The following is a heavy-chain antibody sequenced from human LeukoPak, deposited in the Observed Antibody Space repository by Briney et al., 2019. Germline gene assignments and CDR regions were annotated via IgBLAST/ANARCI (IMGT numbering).Heavy chain of an antibody. CDR2: IRYGGSDK. CDR1: GFTFSNYG. Sequence: GGSLRLSCAASGFTFSNYGMHWVRQAPGKGLVWVAFIRYGGSDKYYADSVKGRFTISRDNSKNTLYLRMNSLRTEDTAVYYCANKDCSSTSCYLGLWGQGTLVTVSS. V-gene: IGHV3-30*02. CDR3: ANKDCSSTSCYLGL. D-gene: IGHD2-2*01. J-gene: IGHJ4*02.